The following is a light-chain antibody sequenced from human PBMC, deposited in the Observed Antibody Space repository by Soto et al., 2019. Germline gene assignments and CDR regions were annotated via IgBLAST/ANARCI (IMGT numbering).Light chain of an antibody. CDR1: QSISSRY. J-gene: IGKJ4*01. CDR3: QQYNNWPLT. Sequence: EIVLPQSPGPLSLSPGERSTLSCMASQSISSRYLAWYQQKPGQAPRLLIYGASSRATGIPDRFSGSGSGTEFTLIISSLQSEDFAVYFCQQYNNWPLTFGGGTKVDIK. V-gene: IGKV3D-15*01. CDR2: GAS.